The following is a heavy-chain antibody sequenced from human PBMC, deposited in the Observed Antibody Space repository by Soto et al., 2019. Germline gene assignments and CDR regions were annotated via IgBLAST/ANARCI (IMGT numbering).Heavy chain of an antibody. D-gene: IGHD3-16*01. Sequence: QVQLVQSGADVKKPGSSVKVSCKTSGGSFGSSAISWVRQAPAQGIEWMGEIIPVFDKANYAQNFLGRLTITADEATGTVFMQLSSLRSEDTAVYFCARLRRDWGDAFDLWGLGTFVTVSS. CDR1: GGSFGSSA. CDR2: IIPVFDKA. CDR3: ARLRRDWGDAFDL. J-gene: IGHJ3*01. V-gene: IGHV1-69*01.